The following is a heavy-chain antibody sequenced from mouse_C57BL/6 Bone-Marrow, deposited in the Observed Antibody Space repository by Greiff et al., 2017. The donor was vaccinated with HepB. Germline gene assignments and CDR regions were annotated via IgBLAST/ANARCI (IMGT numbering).Heavy chain of an antibody. Sequence: QVQLQQSGPELVKPGASVKISCKASGYAFSSSWMNWVKQRPGKGLEWIGRIYPGDGDTNYNGKFKGKATLTADKSSSTASMQLSSLTSEDSAVYFCARSITTVVAPYAMDYWGQGTSVTVSS. CDR1: GYAFSSSW. CDR2: IYPGDGDT. D-gene: IGHD1-1*01. CDR3: ARSITTVVAPYAMDY. J-gene: IGHJ4*01. V-gene: IGHV1-82*01.